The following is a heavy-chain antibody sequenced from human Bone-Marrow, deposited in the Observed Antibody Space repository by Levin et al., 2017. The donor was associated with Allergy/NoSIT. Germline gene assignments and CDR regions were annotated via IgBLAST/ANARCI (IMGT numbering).Heavy chain of an antibody. Sequence: GGSLRLSCVASGFTFSGHSMDWVRQAPGKGLEWVSYITSSSNNIQYADSVKGRFTISRNTAKNSLFLQMNTLRDEATAVYYCVRQNGYLLFDYWGQGTLVTVSS. CDR3: VRQNGYLLFDY. CDR1: GFTFSGHS. J-gene: IGHJ4*02. V-gene: IGHV3-48*02. CDR2: ITSSSNNI. D-gene: IGHD5-18*01.